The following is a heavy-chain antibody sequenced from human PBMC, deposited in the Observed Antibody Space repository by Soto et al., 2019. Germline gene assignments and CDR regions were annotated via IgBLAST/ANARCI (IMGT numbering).Heavy chain of an antibody. Sequence: QVQLQESGPGLVKASSTLSLTCRLSSGSINYVEFYWNWIRQSPGKGLEWIGFIYSSGRTHHNPYVMSRVIISVNTSKFLLCLRLSSVNGGDTGVYYCARMGFRVRELTRNRFDPRGGGTLFTVS. V-gene: IGHV4-31*03. J-gene: IGHJ5*02. D-gene: IGHD1-26*01. CDR1: SGSINYVEFY. CDR2: IYSSGRT. CDR3: ARMGFRVRELTRNRFDP.